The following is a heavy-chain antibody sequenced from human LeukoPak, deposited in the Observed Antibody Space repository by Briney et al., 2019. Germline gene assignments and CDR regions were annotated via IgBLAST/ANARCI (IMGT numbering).Heavy chain of an antibody. CDR2: INPSGGST. CDR3: ARVPVGATGHFFDY. V-gene: IGHV1-46*01. CDR1: GYTFTSYG. Sequence: ASVKVSCKASGYTFTSYGISWVRQAPGQGLEWMGIINPSGGSTSYAQKFQGRVTMTRDMSTSTVYMELSSLRSEDTAVYYCARVPVGATGHFFDYWGQGTLVTVSS. J-gene: IGHJ4*02. D-gene: IGHD1-26*01.